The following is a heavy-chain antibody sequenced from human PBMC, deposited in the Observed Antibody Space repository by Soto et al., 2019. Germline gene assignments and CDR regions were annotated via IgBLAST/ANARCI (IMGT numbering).Heavy chain of an antibody. J-gene: IGHJ6*02. V-gene: IGHV3-23*01. Sequence: EVQLLESGGGLVQPGVSLRLSCAASGFTFSSYAMSWVRQAPGKGLEWFSAISGSGGSTYYADSVKGRFTISRDNSKNTLYLHMDSLRAEDKAVYYCANDRREIAPLLYYYYGMDVWGQGTTVTVSS. CDR3: ANDRREIAPLLYYYYGMDV. CDR2: ISGSGGST. CDR1: GFTFSSYA. D-gene: IGHD6-13*01.